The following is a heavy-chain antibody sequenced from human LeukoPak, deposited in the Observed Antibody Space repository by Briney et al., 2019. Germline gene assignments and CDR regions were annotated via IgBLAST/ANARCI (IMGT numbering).Heavy chain of an antibody. D-gene: IGHD4-17*01. CDR2: ISGGGAST. Sequence: GGSLRLSCAASGFTFTGYAMNWVRQAPGKGLEWVSTISGGGASTNYADSVKGRFTISRDNSKNTLYLQMNSLRVEDTAVYYCAKASRDYGDYDRWGQGTLVTVSS. J-gene: IGHJ4*02. CDR3: AKASRDYGDYDR. CDR1: GFTFTGYA. V-gene: IGHV3-23*01.